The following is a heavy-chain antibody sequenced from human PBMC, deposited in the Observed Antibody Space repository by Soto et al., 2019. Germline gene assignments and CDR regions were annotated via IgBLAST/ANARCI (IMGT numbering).Heavy chain of an antibody. CDR2: INHSGSS. CDR1: GGSFSGYY. J-gene: IGHJ4*02. D-gene: IGHD6-19*01. V-gene: IGHV4-34*01. Sequence: SETLSLTCAVYGGSFSGYYWNWIRQPPGKGLEWIGEINHSGSSNYNPSLKSRVTISVDTSKNQFSLKLSSVTAADTAVYYCARASRYSSGWYYFDYWGQGTLVTVSS. CDR3: ARASRYSSGWYYFDY.